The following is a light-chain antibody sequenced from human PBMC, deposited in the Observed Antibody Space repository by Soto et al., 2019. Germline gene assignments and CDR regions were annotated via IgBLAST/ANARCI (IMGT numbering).Light chain of an antibody. CDR3: QQHNNWPFT. J-gene: IGKJ4*01. V-gene: IGKV3-15*01. CDR2: GAS. Sequence: EIVMTQSPATLSVSPGERATLSCRASQSVSSNLAWYQQKPGQAPRLLIFGASTRATGIPVRFSGSGSGTEFTLTISSLQSEDFAVYYCQQHNNWPFTFGGGTKVEIK. CDR1: QSVSSN.